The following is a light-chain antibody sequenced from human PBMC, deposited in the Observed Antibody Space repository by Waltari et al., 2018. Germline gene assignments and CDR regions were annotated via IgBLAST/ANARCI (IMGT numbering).Light chain of an antibody. CDR2: DVS. CDR3: SSYTSTSTLV. Sequence: QSALTQPASVSGSPGQSITISCPGTSSAVACSDLVSWYQHHPGQAPQPLIFDVSYRPSGVSTRFSGSKSGNTASLTISGLQAEDEADYSCSSYTSTSTLVFGSGTKVTVL. J-gene: IGLJ1*01. V-gene: IGLV2-14*03. CDR1: SSAVACSDL.